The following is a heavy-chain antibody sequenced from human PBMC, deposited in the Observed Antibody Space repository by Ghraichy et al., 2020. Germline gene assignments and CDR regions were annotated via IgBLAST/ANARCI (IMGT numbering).Heavy chain of an antibody. Sequence: GGSLRLSCAASGFTFSSYWMSWVRQAPGKGLEWVANIKQDGSEKYYVDSVKGRFTISRDNAKNSLYLQMNSLRAEDTAVYYCARPDIVVVAGFDYWGQGTLVTVSS. D-gene: IGHD2-15*01. CDR3: ARPDIVVVAGFDY. CDR1: GFTFSSYW. J-gene: IGHJ4*02. V-gene: IGHV3-7*01. CDR2: IKQDGSEK.